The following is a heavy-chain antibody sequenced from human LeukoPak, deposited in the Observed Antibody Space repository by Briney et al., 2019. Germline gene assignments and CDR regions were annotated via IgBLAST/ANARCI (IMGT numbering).Heavy chain of an antibody. CDR1: GFPFSNAW. J-gene: IGHJ5*02. D-gene: IGHD2-21*01. CDR3: TTGVRGGEAS. CDR2: IKSNIDGGTA. Sequence: GGSLRLSCAVSGFPFSNAWMSWVRQAPGKGLEWLGRIKSNIDGGTADYAAPVKGRFTISRDDSKNMLYLQMNSLKIEDTGVYYCTTGVRGGEASWGQGTLVTVSS. V-gene: IGHV3-15*01.